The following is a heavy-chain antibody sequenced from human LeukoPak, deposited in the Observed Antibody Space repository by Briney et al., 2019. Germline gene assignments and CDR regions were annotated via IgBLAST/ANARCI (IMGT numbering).Heavy chain of an antibody. CDR3: ARGLRVLLWFGEENFDY. Sequence: GGSLRLSCAASGFTFSSYAMSWVRQVPGKGLEWVSYISSSSSTIYYADSVKGRFTISRDNAKNSLYLQMNSLRDEDTAVYYCARGLRVLLWFGEENFDYWGQGTLVTVSS. D-gene: IGHD3-10*01. CDR1: GFTFSSYA. J-gene: IGHJ4*02. V-gene: IGHV3-48*02. CDR2: ISSSSSTI.